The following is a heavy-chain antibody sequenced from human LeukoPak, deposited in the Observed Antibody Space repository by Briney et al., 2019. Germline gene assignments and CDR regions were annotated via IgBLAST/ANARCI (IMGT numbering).Heavy chain of an antibody. CDR3: ARVRRIAVAGHDAFDI. D-gene: IGHD6-19*01. Sequence: ASVKVSCKASGYTFTGYYMHWVRQAPGQGLEWMGWINPNSGGTNYAQEFQGRVTMTRDTSISTAYMELSRLRSDDTAVYYCARVRRIAVAGHDAFDIWGQGTMVTVSS. V-gene: IGHV1-2*02. J-gene: IGHJ3*02. CDR2: INPNSGGT. CDR1: GYTFTGYY.